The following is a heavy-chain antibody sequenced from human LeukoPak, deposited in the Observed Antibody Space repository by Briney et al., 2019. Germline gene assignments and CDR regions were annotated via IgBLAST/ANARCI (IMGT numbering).Heavy chain of an antibody. Sequence: PGGSLRLSCAASGFTFSDYYMSWVRQAPGKGLEWVSAISGSGGSTYYADSVKGRFTISRDNSKNTLYLQMNSLRAEDTAVYYCAKFPIVATITGLHVYWGQGTLVTVSS. CDR2: ISGSGGST. D-gene: IGHD5-12*01. V-gene: IGHV3-23*01. J-gene: IGHJ4*02. CDR3: AKFPIVATITGLHVY. CDR1: GFTFSDYY.